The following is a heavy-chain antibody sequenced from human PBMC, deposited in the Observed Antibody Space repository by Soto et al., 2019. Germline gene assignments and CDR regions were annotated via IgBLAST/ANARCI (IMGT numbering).Heavy chain of an antibody. J-gene: IGHJ6*02. CDR3: ARIHSSSSSDMDV. CDR2: TYHRSKWYR. Sequence: SQTLSLTCAISGDSVSSNSAAWNWISQSPSRGLEWLGRTYHRSKWYRYYAVSVKSRITINPDTSKNQFSLQLNSVTPEDTAVYYCARIHSSSSSDMDVWGQGTTVTVSS. CDR1: GDSVSSNSAA. D-gene: IGHD6-6*01. V-gene: IGHV6-1*01.